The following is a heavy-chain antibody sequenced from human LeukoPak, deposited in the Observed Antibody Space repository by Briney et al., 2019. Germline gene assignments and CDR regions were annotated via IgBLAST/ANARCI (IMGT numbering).Heavy chain of an antibody. V-gene: IGHV3-11*03. CDR1: GFTFSDYY. CDR3: ARLRTSGTYWFDY. D-gene: IGHD1-26*01. CDR2: ITSSSSYT. Sequence: GGSLRLSCAASGFTFSDYYMSWIRQAPGKGLEWVSYITSSSSYTNYADSVKGRFTISRDNAKNSLYLQMNSLRAEDTAVYYCARLRTSGTYWFDYWGQGTLVTVSS. J-gene: IGHJ4*02.